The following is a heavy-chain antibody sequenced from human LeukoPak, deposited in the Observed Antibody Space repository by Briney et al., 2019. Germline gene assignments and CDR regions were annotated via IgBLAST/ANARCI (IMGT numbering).Heavy chain of an antibody. V-gene: IGHV4-30-4*01. CDR2: MYYSGNT. D-gene: IGHD3-10*01. J-gene: IGHJ4*02. CDR1: GGSISSGGFY. Sequence: NPSETLSLTCTVSGGSISSGGFYWGWIRQPPGKGLEYIGYMYYSGNTYYNPSLKSRVTISVDTSKNQFSLKLTSVTAADTAVYYCAREGAEVRGVLVEYYFDYWGQGALVTVSS. CDR3: AREGAEVRGVLVEYYFDY.